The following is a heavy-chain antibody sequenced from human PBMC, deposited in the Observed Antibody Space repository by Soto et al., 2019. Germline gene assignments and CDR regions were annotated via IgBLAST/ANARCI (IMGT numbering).Heavy chain of an antibody. CDR3: ARVYYDFWSGYYTFDY. V-gene: IGHV4-34*01. D-gene: IGHD3-3*01. J-gene: IGHJ4*02. Sequence: SETLSLTCAVYGGSFSGYYWSWIRQPPGKGLEWIGEINHSGSTNYNPSLKSRVTISVDMSKNQFSLKLSSVTAADTAVYYCARVYYDFWSGYYTFDYWGQGTLVTVSS. CDR1: GGSFSGYY. CDR2: INHSGST.